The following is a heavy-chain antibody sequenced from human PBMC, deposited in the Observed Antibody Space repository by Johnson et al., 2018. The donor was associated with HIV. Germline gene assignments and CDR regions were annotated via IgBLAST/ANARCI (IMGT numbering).Heavy chain of an antibody. CDR1: GFTFNSYW. J-gene: IGHJ3*02. Sequence: VQLVESGGCLVQPGGSLRLSCAASGFTFNSYWMHWVRQAPGEGLVWVSRINSDGSTTTYADSVKGRFTISRDNAKNSLYLQMNSLRAEDTAVYYCARDPSGSRLDDAFDIWGQGTMVTVSS. CDR3: ARDPSGSRLDDAFDI. CDR2: INSDGSTT. D-gene: IGHD1-26*01. V-gene: IGHV3-74*01.